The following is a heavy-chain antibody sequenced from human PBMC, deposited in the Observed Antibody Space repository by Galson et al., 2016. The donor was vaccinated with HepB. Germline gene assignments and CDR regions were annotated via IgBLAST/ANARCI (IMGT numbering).Heavy chain of an antibody. Sequence: CATSGFTFGDYAVSWVRQAPGKGLEWVGFIRSKAYGETTEYGAFVKGRFTISRDDSKSIAYLQMNSLKTEDTAVYYCTRQREKLYTYFDYWGQGTLVTVTS. CDR3: TRQREKLYTYFDY. CDR1: GFTFGDYA. CDR2: IRSKAYGETT. D-gene: IGHD2-15*01. J-gene: IGHJ4*02. V-gene: IGHV3-49*04.